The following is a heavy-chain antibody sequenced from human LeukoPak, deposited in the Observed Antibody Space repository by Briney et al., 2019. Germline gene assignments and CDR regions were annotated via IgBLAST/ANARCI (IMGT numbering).Heavy chain of an antibody. CDR3: ARDVSSSGSYEEDYMDV. CDR2: IHYSAST. D-gene: IGHD3-10*01. Sequence: KSSETLSLTCTVSGGFISSSSYYWGWIRRPPGKGLEWIGSIHYSASTYYHPSLKSRVTISVDTSKNQFSLKLSSVIAADTAVYYCARDVSSSGSYEEDYMDVWGKGTTVTVSS. J-gene: IGHJ6*03. V-gene: IGHV4-39*07. CDR1: GGFISSSSYY.